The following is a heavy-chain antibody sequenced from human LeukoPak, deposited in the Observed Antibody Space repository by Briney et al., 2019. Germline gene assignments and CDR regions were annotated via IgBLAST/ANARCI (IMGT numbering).Heavy chain of an antibody. CDR1: GFTFDDYA. CDR3: ARIPGGYYYGMDV. Sequence: PGGSLRLSCAASGFTFDDYAMHWVRQAPGKGLEWVSSISSSSSYIYYADSVKGRFTISRDNAKNSLYLQMNSLRDEDTAVYYCARIPGGYYYGMDVWGQGTTVTVSS. CDR2: ISSSSSYI. J-gene: IGHJ6*02. D-gene: IGHD3-16*01. V-gene: IGHV3-21*01.